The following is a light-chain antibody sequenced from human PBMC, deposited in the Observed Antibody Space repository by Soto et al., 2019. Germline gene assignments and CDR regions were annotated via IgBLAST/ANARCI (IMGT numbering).Light chain of an antibody. V-gene: IGKV3-20*01. CDR1: QSVSSRY. J-gene: IGKJ2*01. Sequence: EIVLTQSPGTLSLSPGDRATLSCRASQSVSSRYLAWYQQKPVQAPRLLVYGASTRATGIPDRFSGSGSGTDFTLTISRLEPEDFAVYYCQQYGSSPPMYTFGQGTKLEIK. CDR2: GAS. CDR3: QQYGSSPPMYT.